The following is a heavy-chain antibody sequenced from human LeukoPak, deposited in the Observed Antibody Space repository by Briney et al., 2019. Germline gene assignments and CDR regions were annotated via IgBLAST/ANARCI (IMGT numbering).Heavy chain of an antibody. Sequence: GASVKVSCKASGYTFTGYYMHGGRQAPGQGVGWMGWSNRNSGGTNYAQKHQGRVTRTRDTSISAAYMELSRLRYDDTAVYYCARDGSIRSSSWFDPWGQGTLVTVSS. J-gene: IGHJ5*02. CDR2: SNRNSGGT. CDR3: ARDGSIRSSSWFDP. V-gene: IGHV1-2*02. CDR1: GYTFTGYY. D-gene: IGHD6-6*01.